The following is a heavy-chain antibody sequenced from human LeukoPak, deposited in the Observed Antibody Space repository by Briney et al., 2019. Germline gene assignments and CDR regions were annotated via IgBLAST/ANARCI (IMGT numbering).Heavy chain of an antibody. CDR2: ISVDGSNK. J-gene: IGHJ4*02. V-gene: IGHV3-30-3*01. CDR1: GFTFTNYA. CDR3: ARDPRTSSTSRNYFES. Sequence: GGSLRLSCAASGFTFTNYAMHWVRQAPGKGLEWVAVISVDGSNKFYAGSVRGRCTTSRDNSKNTMSLQMDSLRGEDTAVYYCARDPRTSSTSRNYFESWGQGTLVTVSS. D-gene: IGHD6-13*01.